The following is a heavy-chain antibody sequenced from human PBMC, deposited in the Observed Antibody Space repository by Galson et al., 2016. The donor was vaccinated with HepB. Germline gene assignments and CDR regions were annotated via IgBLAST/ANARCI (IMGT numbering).Heavy chain of an antibody. Sequence: SLRLSCAASGFTFNNFAMSWVRQTPGRRLEWVSAISGAGGNPYHADSVKGRLTISRDNSKNTVYLQMNSLRVEDSALYYCARVSRRWVGHSRWAKFDSWGQGTLVTVSS. CDR1: GFTFNNFA. V-gene: IGHV3-23*01. D-gene: IGHD6-19*01. J-gene: IGHJ4*02. CDR3: ARVSRRWVGHSRWAKFDS. CDR2: ISGAGGNP.